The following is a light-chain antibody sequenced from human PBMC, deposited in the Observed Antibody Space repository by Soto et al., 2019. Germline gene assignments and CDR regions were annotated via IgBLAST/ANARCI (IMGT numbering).Light chain of an antibody. V-gene: IGLV2-14*01. CDR1: RSDIGSYNY. Sequence: SVLAQPASVSGSPGQSIAISGSGTRSDIGSYNYVAWYQQFPGKTPKILIYGVSNRPSRVSSRFSGSKSGNTASLTISGLQAEDEADYYCISYTGRSTSYVFGSGTNVTVL. CDR2: GVS. J-gene: IGLJ1*01. CDR3: ISYTGRSTSYV.